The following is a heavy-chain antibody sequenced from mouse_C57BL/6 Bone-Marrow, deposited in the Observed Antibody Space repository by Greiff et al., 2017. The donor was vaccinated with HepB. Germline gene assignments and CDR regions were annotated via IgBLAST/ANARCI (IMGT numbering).Heavy chain of an antibody. J-gene: IGHJ3*01. V-gene: IGHV1-26*01. Sequence: VQLQQSGPELVKPGASVKISCKASGYTFTDYYLNWVKQSHGKSLEWIGYINPNNGGTSYNQKFKGKATLTVDKSSSTAYMELRSLTSEDSAVYYCARHSATNRGRFAYWGQGTLVTVSA. CDR1: GYTFTDYY. CDR3: ARHSATNRGRFAY. CDR2: INPNNGGT. D-gene: IGHD6-1*01.